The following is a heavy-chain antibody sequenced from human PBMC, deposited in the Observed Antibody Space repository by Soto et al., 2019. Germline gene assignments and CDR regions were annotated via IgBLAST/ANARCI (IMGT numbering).Heavy chain of an antibody. CDR1: GRSFSSYY. J-gene: IGHJ4*02. V-gene: IGHV4-34*01. CDR3: AGPIDYGDYSSFAY. Sequence: QVQLQQWGAGLLKPSETLSLTCAVHGRSFSSYYWSWIRQPPGKGLEWIGEINHSGSTNYNPSLKSRVTISVDTPRNRFSLKLSSVTAADTAVYYCAGPIDYGDYSSFAYWGQGIVVTVSS. CDR2: INHSGST. D-gene: IGHD4-17*01.